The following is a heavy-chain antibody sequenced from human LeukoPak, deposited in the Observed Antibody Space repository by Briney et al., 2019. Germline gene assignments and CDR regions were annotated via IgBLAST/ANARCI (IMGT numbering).Heavy chain of an antibody. J-gene: IGHJ4*02. D-gene: IGHD2-21*02. CDR3: ARVGYCGGDCYYDY. CDR2: INPSGGST. Sequence: GASVKVSCKASGYTFTAYHIHWVRQAPGQGLEWMGIINPSGGSTSYAQKFQGRVTMTRDTSTSTVYMELSSLRSEDTAVYYCARVGYCGGDCYYDYWGQGTLVTVSS. V-gene: IGHV1-46*01. CDR1: GYTFTAYH.